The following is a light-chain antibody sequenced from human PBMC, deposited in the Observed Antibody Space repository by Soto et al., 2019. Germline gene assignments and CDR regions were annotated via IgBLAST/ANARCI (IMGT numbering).Light chain of an antibody. V-gene: IGLV2-14*01. CDR2: DVS. CDR3: SSYTNSSSSYV. CDR1: SSDVGGYNY. Sequence: QSVLTQPASVSGSPGQSITISCTGTSSDVGGYNYVSWYQQHPGKAPKLMIYDVSNRPSGVSNRFSGSKSGNTASLTISGLQAEDEADYYCSSYTNSSSSYVFGTGTKVTVL. J-gene: IGLJ1*01.